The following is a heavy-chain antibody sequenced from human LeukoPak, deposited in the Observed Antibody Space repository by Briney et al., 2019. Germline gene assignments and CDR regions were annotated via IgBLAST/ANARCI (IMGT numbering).Heavy chain of an antibody. CDR3: AKRAKDIVATSGYYYYYYYMDV. CDR2: IRYDGSNK. CDR1: GFTFSSYG. J-gene: IGHJ6*03. V-gene: IGHV3-30*02. Sequence: PGGSLRLSCAASGFTFSSYGMHWVRQAPGKGLEWVAFIRYDGSNKYCADSVKGRFTISRDNSKNTLYLQMNSLRAEDTAVYYCAKRAKDIVATSGYYYYYYYMDVWGKGTTVTISS. D-gene: IGHD5-12*01.